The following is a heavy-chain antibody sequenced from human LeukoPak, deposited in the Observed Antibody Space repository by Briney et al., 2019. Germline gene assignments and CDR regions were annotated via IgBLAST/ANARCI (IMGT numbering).Heavy chain of an antibody. CDR2: ISSSSSYI. CDR3: ARDREHCSGDSCHDRDAFDI. J-gene: IGHJ3*02. CDR1: GFTFSSYS. V-gene: IGHV3-21*01. Sequence: TGGSLRLSCAASGFTFSSYSMNWVRQAPGKGLEWVSSISSSSSYIYYADSVKGRFTISRDNAKNSLYLQMNSLRAEDTAVYYCARDREHCSGDSCHDRDAFDIWGQGTMVTVSS. D-gene: IGHD2-15*01.